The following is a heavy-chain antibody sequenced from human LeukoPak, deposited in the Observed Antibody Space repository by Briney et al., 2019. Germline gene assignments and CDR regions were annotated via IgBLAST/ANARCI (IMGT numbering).Heavy chain of an antibody. CDR2: IRQGGNEK. V-gene: IGHV3-7*02. CDR3: ARLKGESSLFDY. J-gene: IGHJ4*02. D-gene: IGHD1-26*01. Sequence: PGGSLRLSCAASGFTFSTYWMTWVCQAPGKCVEWVANIRQGGNEKYYVDSVKGRFTISRDDAKNSLYLQMNSLRAEDTAVYYCARLKGESSLFDYWGQGILVTVSS. CDR1: GFTFSTYW.